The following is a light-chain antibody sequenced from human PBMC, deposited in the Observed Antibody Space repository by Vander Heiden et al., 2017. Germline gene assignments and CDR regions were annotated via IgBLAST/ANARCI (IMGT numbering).Light chain of an antibody. J-gene: IGLJ2*01. CDR1: STNIGAGSA. V-gene: IGLV1-40*01. Sequence: SVLTQPPSVSGAAGQMVTIPCTGSSTNIGAGSAVHWYQHLPANAPNLLLFGNSNRHVGVPERVSGSKSGSSAATAITGVEAEDEADDYCQTENRSRSGVVVFGGGTKLTVL. CDR3: QTENRSRSGVVV. CDR2: GNS.